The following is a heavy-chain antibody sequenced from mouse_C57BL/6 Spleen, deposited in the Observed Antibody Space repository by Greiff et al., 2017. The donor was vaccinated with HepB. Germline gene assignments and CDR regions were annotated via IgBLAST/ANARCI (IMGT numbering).Heavy chain of an antibody. CDR2: IRLKSDNYAT. Sequence: EVMLVESGGGLVQPGGSMKLSCVASGFTFSNYWMNWVRQSPEKGLEWVAQIRLKSDNYATHYAESVKGRFTISRDDSKSSVYLQMNNLRAEDTGIYYCTREDEDYYAMDYWGQGTSVTVSS. V-gene: IGHV6-3*01. CDR1: GFTFSNYW. J-gene: IGHJ4*01. CDR3: TREDEDYYAMDY.